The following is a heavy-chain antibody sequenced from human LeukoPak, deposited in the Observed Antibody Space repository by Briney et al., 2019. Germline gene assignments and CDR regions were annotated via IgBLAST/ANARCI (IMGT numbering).Heavy chain of an antibody. Sequence: ASVKVSCKASGYTFTSYGISWVRQAPGQGLEWMEWISAYNGNTNYAQKLQGRVTMTTDTSTSTAYMELRSLRSDDTAVYYCARAHYYDSSGYYDRFWFDPWGQGTLVTVSS. CDR2: ISAYNGNT. J-gene: IGHJ5*02. V-gene: IGHV1-18*01. CDR3: ARAHYYDSSGYYDRFWFDP. CDR1: GYTFTSYG. D-gene: IGHD3-22*01.